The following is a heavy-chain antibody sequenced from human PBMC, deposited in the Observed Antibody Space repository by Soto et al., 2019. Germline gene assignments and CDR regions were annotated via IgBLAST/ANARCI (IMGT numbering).Heavy chain of an antibody. CDR2: TSYDGSNK. V-gene: IGHV3-30*18. Sequence: GGSLRLSCAASGFTFSSYGMHWVRQAPGKGLEWVAVTSYDGSNKYYADSVKGRFTISRDNSKNTLYLQMNSLRAEDTAVYYCAKEATIFGDAFDIWGQGTMVTVSS. CDR1: GFTFSSYG. J-gene: IGHJ3*02. D-gene: IGHD3-3*01. CDR3: AKEATIFGDAFDI.